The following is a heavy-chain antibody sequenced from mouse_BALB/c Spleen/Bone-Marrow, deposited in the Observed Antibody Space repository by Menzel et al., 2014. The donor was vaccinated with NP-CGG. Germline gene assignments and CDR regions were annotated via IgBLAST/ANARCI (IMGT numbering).Heavy chain of an antibody. CDR2: IYPGDGDS. Sequence: QVQLQQSGAELVRPGSSVKISCKASGYAFSSYWMNWVKQRPGQGLEWIGQIYPGDGDSNYNGKFKGKATLTADKSSSTAYMQLNSLTSEDSAVYFCARLDDGYWYVDVWGAGTTVTVSS. V-gene: IGHV1-80*01. CDR1: GYAFSSYW. D-gene: IGHD2-3*01. J-gene: IGHJ1*01. CDR3: ARLDDGYWYVDV.